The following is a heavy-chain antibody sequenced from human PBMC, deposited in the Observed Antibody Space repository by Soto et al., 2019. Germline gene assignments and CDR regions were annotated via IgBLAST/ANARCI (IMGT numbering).Heavy chain of an antibody. D-gene: IGHD5-12*01. CDR3: ARRGDGYNFSWFDP. J-gene: IGHJ5*02. V-gene: IGHV4-59*08. Sequence: QVQLQESGPGLVKPSETLSLTCTVSGGSISSYYWSWIRQPPGKGLEWIGYIYYSGSTNYNPSLKIRVTISVDTSKNQFSLKLSSVTAADTAVYYCARRGDGYNFSWFDPWGQGTLVTVSS. CDR2: IYYSGST. CDR1: GGSISSYY.